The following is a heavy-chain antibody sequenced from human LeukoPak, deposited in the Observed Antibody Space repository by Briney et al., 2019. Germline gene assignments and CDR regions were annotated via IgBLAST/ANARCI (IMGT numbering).Heavy chain of an antibody. CDR1: GFPFSNSW. CDR2: INKDGGGI. J-gene: IGHJ4*02. D-gene: IGHD3-22*01. V-gene: IGHV3-7*01. CDR3: ARKDSSPRTFDY. Sequence: PGGSLRLSCAVSGFPFSNSWMYWVRQAPGKGLEGVANINKDGGGISYVDSVKGRFIISRDNARNSLYLQMNGLRAEDTAVYYCARKDSSPRTFDYWGQGTLVTVSS.